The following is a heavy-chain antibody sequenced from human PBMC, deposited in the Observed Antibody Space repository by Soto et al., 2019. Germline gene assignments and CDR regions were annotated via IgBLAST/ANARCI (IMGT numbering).Heavy chain of an antibody. Sequence: QMQLVQSGAEVKKPGASVKVSCKASGYTFTSYQMHWVRQAPGQGLEWMGIINPSGGRITYAPRFQGRVMMTRDTSTNTVYMELRSLRSEHTAVYYCARDGPPTTTGVGPSYTMDVWGQGTTVTV. CDR1: GYTFTSYQ. D-gene: IGHD3-3*01. CDR3: ARDGPPTTTGVGPSYTMDV. J-gene: IGHJ6*02. V-gene: IGHV1-46*01. CDR2: INPSGGRI.